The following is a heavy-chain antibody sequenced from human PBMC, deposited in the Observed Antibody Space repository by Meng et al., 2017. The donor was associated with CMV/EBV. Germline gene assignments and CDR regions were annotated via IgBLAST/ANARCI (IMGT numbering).Heavy chain of an antibody. V-gene: IGHV3-30*02. Sequence: GSLRLSCAASGFTFSSYGMHWVRQAPGKGLEWVAFIRYDGSNKYYADSVKGRFTISRDNSKNTLYLQMNSLRAEDTAVYYCAKDKGEDDYSNEGGLIDYWGQGTLVTVSS. CDR3: AKDKGEDDYSNEGGLIDY. CDR2: IRYDGSNK. D-gene: IGHD4-11*01. CDR1: GFTFSSYG. J-gene: IGHJ4*02.